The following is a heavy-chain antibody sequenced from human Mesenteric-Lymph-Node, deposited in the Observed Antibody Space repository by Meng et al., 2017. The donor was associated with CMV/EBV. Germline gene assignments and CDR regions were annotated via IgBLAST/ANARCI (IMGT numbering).Heavy chain of an antibody. V-gene: IGHV4-38-2*02. D-gene: IGHD1-7*01. CDR2: INHSGST. J-gene: IGHJ4*02. Sequence: SETLSLTCTVSGYSISSGYYWGWIRQPPGKGLEWIGEINHSGSTNYNPSLKSRVTISVDTSKNQFSLKLSSVTAADTAVYYCASEERRELLNDYWGQGTLVTVSS. CDR3: ASEERRELLNDY. CDR1: GYSISSGYY.